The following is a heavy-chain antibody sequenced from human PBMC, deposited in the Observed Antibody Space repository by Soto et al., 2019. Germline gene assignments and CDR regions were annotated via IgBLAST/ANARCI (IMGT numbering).Heavy chain of an antibody. Sequence: EVPLLESGGGLVQPGGSLRLSCAASGFTFSKYAMSWVRQAPGKGLEWVSGITGSGDNTYYADSVKGRFTISRDNSKNTLYLQKTSLSAQDTALYYWAKKAVAARPHINGGRGTLVTVSS. CDR1: GFTFSKYA. CDR2: ITGSGDNT. D-gene: IGHD6-6*01. CDR3: AKKAVAARPHIN. J-gene: IGHJ4*02. V-gene: IGHV3-23*01.